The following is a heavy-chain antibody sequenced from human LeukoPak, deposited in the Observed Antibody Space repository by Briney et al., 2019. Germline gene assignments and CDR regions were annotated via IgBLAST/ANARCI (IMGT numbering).Heavy chain of an antibody. D-gene: IGHD4-23*01. CDR1: GFTFSSYN. Sequence: GGSLRLSCTASGFTFSSYNMNWVRQTPGKGLEWLSSISSGSYTIYYADSVKGRVTISRDNAKNSLYLQLNSLRAEDTAVYYCASVTVVRRGYYFDYWGQGTLVTVSS. CDR2: ISSGSYTI. CDR3: ASVTVVRRGYYFDY. J-gene: IGHJ4*02. V-gene: IGHV3-21*01.